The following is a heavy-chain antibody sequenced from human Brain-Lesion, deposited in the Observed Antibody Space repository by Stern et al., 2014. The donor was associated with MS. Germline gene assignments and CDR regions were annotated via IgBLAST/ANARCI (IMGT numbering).Heavy chain of an antibody. CDR1: GYTLTELS. CDR2: FDPEDGET. D-gene: IGHD1-26*01. V-gene: IGHV1-24*01. J-gene: IGHJ4*02. CDR3: ATLSPGSGGNYYRHFDY. Sequence: VQLVESGAEVKKPGDSVKVSCKVSGYTLTELSMHWVRQAPRTGLEWMGGFDPEDGETIYAQKFQGRVTMTEDTSTDTAYMELSSLRSEDTAVYYCATLSPGSGGNYYRHFDYWGQGTLVTVSS.